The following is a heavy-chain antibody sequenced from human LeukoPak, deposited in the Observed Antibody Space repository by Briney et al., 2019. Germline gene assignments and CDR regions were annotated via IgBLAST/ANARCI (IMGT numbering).Heavy chain of an antibody. V-gene: IGHV3-30*02. D-gene: IGHD3-10*01. CDR3: AKICRPGDYMDV. CDR1: GFSFKNYG. J-gene: IGHJ6*03. CDR2: IWHDGSNK. Sequence: GGSLRLSCAASGFSFKNYGMHWVRQAPGKGLEWVAFIWHDGSNKYYADYVKDRFTISRDNFKGTLDLQLNSLRAEDTAVYYCAKICRPGDYMDVWGKGTTVTVSS.